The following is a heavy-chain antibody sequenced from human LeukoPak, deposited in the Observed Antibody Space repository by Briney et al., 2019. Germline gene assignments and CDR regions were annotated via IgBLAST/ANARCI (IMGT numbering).Heavy chain of an antibody. Sequence: SGPTLVNPTQTLTLTCTFSGFSLSTSGMYVGWIRQPPGKALEWLALIYWNDDKRYSPSLKSRLTITKDTSKNQVVLTMTNMDPVDTATYYCAHRNSDYRAFDVWGQGTMVTVSS. CDR2: IYWNDDK. CDR1: GFSLSTSGMY. V-gene: IGHV2-5*01. CDR3: AHRNSDYRAFDV. D-gene: IGHD4-11*01. J-gene: IGHJ3*01.